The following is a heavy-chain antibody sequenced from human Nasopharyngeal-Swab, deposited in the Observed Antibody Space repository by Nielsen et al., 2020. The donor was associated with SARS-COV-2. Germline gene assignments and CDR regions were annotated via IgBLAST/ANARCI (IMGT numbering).Heavy chain of an antibody. CDR2: ISGSGGTT. D-gene: IGHD5-18*01. V-gene: IGHV3-23*01. CDR3: ARRSGYSYGYDWYFDL. Sequence: GESLKISCVASGFTFSSCAMTWVRQAPGKGLEWVSAISGSGGTTYYADSVRGRSTISRDNSKNTLFLEMNSLRAEDTAIYYCARRSGYSYGYDWYFDLWGRGTLVTVSS. CDR1: GFTFSSCA. J-gene: IGHJ2*01.